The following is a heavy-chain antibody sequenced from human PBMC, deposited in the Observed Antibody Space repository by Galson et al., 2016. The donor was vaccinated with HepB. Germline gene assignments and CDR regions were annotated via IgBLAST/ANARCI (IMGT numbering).Heavy chain of an antibody. CDR2: ITGSGGSA. D-gene: IGHD6-19*01. CDR1: GFTFSSHA. CDR3: AKRSMSAVAGSFDF. Sequence: SLRLSCAASGFTFSSHAMSWVRQAPGKGLEWVSAITGSGGSAYYADSVKGRFTFSRDNSKNTLYLQMNSLRAEDTAVYYCAKRSMSAVAGSFDFWGQGTPVTVSS. V-gene: IGHV3-23*01. J-gene: IGHJ4*02.